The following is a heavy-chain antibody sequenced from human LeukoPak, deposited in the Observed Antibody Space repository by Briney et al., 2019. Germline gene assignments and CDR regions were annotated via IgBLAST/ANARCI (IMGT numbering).Heavy chain of an antibody. J-gene: IGHJ4*02. Sequence: SETLSPTCTVSGASISNDYWSWIRQPPGKGLEWIGYIYLSARSNYNPSLKSRVTISVDTSKNQVSLKLSSVTAADTAVYYCARGHMGLDYWGQRPLVTVSS. D-gene: IGHD1-26*01. CDR3: ARGHMGLDY. CDR2: IYLSARS. V-gene: IGHV4-59*12. CDR1: GASISNDY.